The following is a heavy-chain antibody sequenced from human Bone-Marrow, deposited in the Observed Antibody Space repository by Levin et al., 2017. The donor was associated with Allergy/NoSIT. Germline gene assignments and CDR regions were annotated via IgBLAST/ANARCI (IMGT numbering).Heavy chain of an antibody. CDR3: ARASTDNYDTSGYGH. CDR1: GYTFTDYH. Sequence: ASVKVSCKASGYTFTDYHIHWVRQAPGQGLEWMGRINPNSGGTDYAREFQGSVTMTRDTSISTASMEVSRLRSDDTAVYYCARASTDNYDTSGYGHWGQGTLVTVST. D-gene: IGHD3-22*01. J-gene: IGHJ4*02. CDR2: INPNSGGT. V-gene: IGHV1-2*06.